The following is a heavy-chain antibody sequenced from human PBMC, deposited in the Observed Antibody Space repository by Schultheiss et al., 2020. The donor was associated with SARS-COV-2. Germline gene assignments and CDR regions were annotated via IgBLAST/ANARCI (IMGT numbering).Heavy chain of an antibody. J-gene: IGHJ5*02. CDR3: ARLLMVYAIGSWFDP. CDR1: GASISSYY. V-gene: IGHV4-59*08. CDR2: IYYSGST. Sequence: SETLSLTCSVSGASISSYYWTWLRQPPGKGLEWIGYIYYSGSTNYNPSLKSRVTISVDTSKNQFSLKLSSVTAADTAVYYCARLLMVYAIGSWFDPWGQGTLVTVSS. D-gene: IGHD2-8*01.